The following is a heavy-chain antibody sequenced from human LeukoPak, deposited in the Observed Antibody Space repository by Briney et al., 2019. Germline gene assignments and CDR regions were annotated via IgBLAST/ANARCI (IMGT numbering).Heavy chain of an antibody. J-gene: IGHJ2*01. CDR1: GGTLSNFP. CDR3: AREEDWYFDL. CDR2: IIPILGVP. V-gene: IGHV1-69*04. Sequence: ASVKVSCKASGGTLSNFPLSWVRQAPGQGLEWMGRIIPILGVPNYAQRFQDRVTFTADTSTNTAFMELSSLTLEDTAIYFCAREEDWYFDLWGRGTLVSVSS.